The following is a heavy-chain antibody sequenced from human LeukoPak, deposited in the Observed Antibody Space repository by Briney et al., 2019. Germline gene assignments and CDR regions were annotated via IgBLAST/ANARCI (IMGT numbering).Heavy chain of an antibody. CDR1: GYAFTGNY. Sequence: ASVKVSCKASGYAFTGNYMHWVRQAPGQGLEWMGRINPNSGGTNYAQKFQGRVTMTRDTSISTAYMELSRLRSDDTAVYYCARGKYYDSSGSNWFDPWGQGTLVTVSS. V-gene: IGHV1-2*06. CDR2: INPNSGGT. CDR3: ARGKYYDSSGSNWFDP. D-gene: IGHD3-22*01. J-gene: IGHJ5*02.